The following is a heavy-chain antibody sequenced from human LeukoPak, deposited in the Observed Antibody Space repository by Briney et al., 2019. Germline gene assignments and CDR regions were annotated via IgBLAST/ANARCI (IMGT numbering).Heavy chain of an antibody. V-gene: IGHV3-23*01. D-gene: IGHD2-2*01. CDR3: AKDPRGCSSTSCYSDY. CDR1: GFPLRPYA. Sequence: PGGSLRLSCVASGFPLRPYAMSWVRQAPGKGLEWVSAISGSGGSTYYADSVKGRFTISRDNSKNTLYLQMNSLRAEDTAVYYCAKDPRGCSSTSCYSDYWGQGTLVTVSS. J-gene: IGHJ4*02. CDR2: ISGSGGST.